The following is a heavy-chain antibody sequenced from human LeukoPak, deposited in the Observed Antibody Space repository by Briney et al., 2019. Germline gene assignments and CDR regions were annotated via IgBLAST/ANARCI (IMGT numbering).Heavy chain of an antibody. Sequence: ASVKVSCKASGYTFRGNYIHRLRQAPGQGLEWMGWIDANNGDTKSAQKFQGRVTMSRDTSISTAYMDLSSLSPDDAAVYYCARDPSSVTLYFFGYWGQGTLVTVSS. CDR1: GYTFRGNY. D-gene: IGHD4-11*01. J-gene: IGHJ4*02. V-gene: IGHV1-2*02. CDR2: IDANNGDT. CDR3: ARDPSSVTLYFFGY.